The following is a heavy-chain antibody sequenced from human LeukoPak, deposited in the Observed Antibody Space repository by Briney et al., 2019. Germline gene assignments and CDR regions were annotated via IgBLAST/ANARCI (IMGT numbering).Heavy chain of an antibody. CDR1: GYTFTNYY. CDR2: INPSGGST. V-gene: IGHV1-46*01. Sequence: ASVKVSCKASGYTFTNYYMHWVRQAPGQGLEWMGIINPSGGSTSYAQKFQGRVTITADGSTSTAYMELSSLRSEDTAVYYCARGVLRYFDWFWYYYYYMDVWGKGTTVTVSS. J-gene: IGHJ6*03. D-gene: IGHD3-9*01. CDR3: ARGVLRYFDWFWYYYYYMDV.